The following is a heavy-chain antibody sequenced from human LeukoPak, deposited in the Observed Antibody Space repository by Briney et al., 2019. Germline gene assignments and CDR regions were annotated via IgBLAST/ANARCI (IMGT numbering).Heavy chain of an antibody. D-gene: IGHD3-3*01. Sequence: ASVKVSCKVSGYTLTELSMHWVRQAPGKGLEWMGRFDPEDGETIYAQKFQGRVTMTEDTSTDTAYMELSSLRSEDTAVYYCAKDVRITIFGVVTPGAFDIWGQGTMVTVSS. J-gene: IGHJ3*02. CDR3: AKDVRITIFGVVTPGAFDI. CDR1: GYTLTELS. V-gene: IGHV1-24*01. CDR2: FDPEDGET.